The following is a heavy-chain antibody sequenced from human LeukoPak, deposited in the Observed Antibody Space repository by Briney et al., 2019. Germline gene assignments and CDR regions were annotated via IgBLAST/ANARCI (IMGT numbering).Heavy chain of an antibody. CDR3: ARALWPSGMAY. D-gene: IGHD2-8*01. J-gene: IGHJ4*02. V-gene: IGHV3-23*01. CDR1: GFTFTDYA. CDR2: VSGTGGST. Sequence: GGSLRLSCAASGFTFTDYAMSWVRQAPGKGLEWVSTVSGTGGSTYYADSVKGRFTISGDNSKNILYLQMNSLRAEDTAVYYCARALWPSGMAYWGQGTLVTVSS.